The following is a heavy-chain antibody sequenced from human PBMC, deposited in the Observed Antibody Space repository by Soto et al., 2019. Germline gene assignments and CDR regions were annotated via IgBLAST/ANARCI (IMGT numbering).Heavy chain of an antibody. CDR2: ISTGGAYM. J-gene: IGHJ4*02. CDR1: GFTFRNYN. D-gene: IGHD2-21*01. CDR3: ARDIASPGGDYFDS. V-gene: IGHV3-21*06. Sequence: EVQLVESGGGLVKAGGSLRLFCTASGFTFRNYNMNWVRQAPEKRLEWVSSISTGGAYMFYADSVKGRFTISRDNAQNSLFLQIDSPRAEDTAVYYCARDIASPGGDYFDSWGQGTLVTVSS.